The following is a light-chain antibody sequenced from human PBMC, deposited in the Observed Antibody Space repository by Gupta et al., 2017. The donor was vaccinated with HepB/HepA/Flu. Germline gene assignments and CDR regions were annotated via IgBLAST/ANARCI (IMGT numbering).Light chain of an antibody. V-gene: IGKV3-11*01. Sequence: VLTQSPATLSWSPGQRATLSCRASENLNNYLAWYHQRPGQSPRFLIYDASGRSSGVPPRFSGSGFGTDFTLTIARRESEDLGIYYCQHRLSCPFTFGRGTXVEI. CDR3: QHRLSCPFT. CDR2: DAS. CDR1: ENLNNY. J-gene: IGKJ4*01.